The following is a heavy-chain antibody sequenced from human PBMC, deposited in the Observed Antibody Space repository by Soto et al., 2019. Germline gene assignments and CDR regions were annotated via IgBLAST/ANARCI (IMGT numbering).Heavy chain of an antibody. Sequence: GGSLILSCAASGFTFISDWMHWVRQAPGKGLVWVSRINSDGSSTSYADSVKGRFTISRDNAKNTLYLQMNSLRAEDTAVYYCACLDILTGYFHYWGQGTLVSVSS. J-gene: IGHJ4*02. CDR1: GFTFISDW. D-gene: IGHD3-9*01. V-gene: IGHV3-74*01. CDR3: ACLDILTGYFHY. CDR2: INSDGSST.